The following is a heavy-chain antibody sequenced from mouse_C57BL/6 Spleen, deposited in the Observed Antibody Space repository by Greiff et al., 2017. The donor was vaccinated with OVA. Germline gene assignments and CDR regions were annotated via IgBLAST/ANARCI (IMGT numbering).Heavy chain of an antibody. V-gene: IGHV1-64*01. Sequence: QVQLKQPGAELVKPGASVKLSCKASGYTFTSYWMHWVKQRPGPGLEWIGMIHPNSGSTNYNEKFKSKATLTVDKSSSTAYMQLSSLTSEDSAVYYCAREGVYYGSSGFAYWGQGTLVTVSA. CDR3: AREGVYYGSSGFAY. J-gene: IGHJ3*01. CDR2: IHPNSGST. CDR1: GYTFTSYW. D-gene: IGHD1-1*01.